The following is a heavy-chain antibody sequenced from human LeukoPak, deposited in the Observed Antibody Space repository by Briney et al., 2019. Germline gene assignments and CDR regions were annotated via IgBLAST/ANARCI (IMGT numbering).Heavy chain of an antibody. CDR3: ASENIAAAGPDFDY. J-gene: IGHJ4*02. CDR1: GYTFTSYY. CDR2: INPSGGST. V-gene: IGHV1-46*01. D-gene: IGHD6-13*01. Sequence: ASVKVSCKASGYTFTSYYMHWVRKAPGQGLEWMGIINPSGGSTSYAQKFQGRVTMTRDMSTSTVYMELSSLRSEDTAVYYCASENIAAAGPDFDYWGQGTLVTVSS.